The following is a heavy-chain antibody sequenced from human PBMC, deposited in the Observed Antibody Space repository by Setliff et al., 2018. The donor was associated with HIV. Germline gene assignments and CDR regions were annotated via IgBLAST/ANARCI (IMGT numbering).Heavy chain of an antibody. CDR3: ASRRGGGFLAWPDPYFDY. V-gene: IGHV4-61*09. Sequence: SSETLSLTCTVSGGSISSGSYYWSWIRQPAGKGLEWIGHIYTSGSTNYNPSLKSRVIISIDTSKNQFSLKLFSVTAADTAVYYCASRRGGGFLAWPDPYFDYWGQGTLVTAPQ. CDR1: GGSISSGSYY. D-gene: IGHD3-3*01. CDR2: IYTSGST. J-gene: IGHJ4*02.